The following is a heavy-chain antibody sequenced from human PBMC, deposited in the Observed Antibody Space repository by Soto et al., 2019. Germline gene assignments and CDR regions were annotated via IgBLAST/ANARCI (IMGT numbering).Heavy chain of an antibody. D-gene: IGHD6-13*01. Sequence: PSETLSLTCAVSGGSISSSNWWSWVRQPPGKGLEWIGEIYHSGSTNYNPSLKSRVTISVDKSKNQFPLKLSSVTAADTAVYYCARRGLAAAGTDLDYWGQGTLVTVSS. CDR2: IYHSGST. CDR1: GGSISSSNW. J-gene: IGHJ4*02. V-gene: IGHV4-4*02. CDR3: ARRGLAAAGTDLDY.